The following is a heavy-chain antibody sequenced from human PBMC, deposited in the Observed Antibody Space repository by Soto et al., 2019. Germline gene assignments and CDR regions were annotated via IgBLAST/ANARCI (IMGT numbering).Heavy chain of an antibody. CDR3: AKSRDGYSFYYFYGMDV. J-gene: IGHJ6*02. V-gene: IGHV3-30*18. Sequence: SLRLSCAATGFTFSNFGMHGVRQAPGKGLEWVAAILYDGSNTYYADSVKGRFTISRDNSKNTLYLEMNSLRAEDTAVYHCAKSRDGYSFYYFYGMDVWGQGTTVTVSS. CDR2: ILYDGSNT. CDR1: GFTFSNFG. D-gene: IGHD4-4*01.